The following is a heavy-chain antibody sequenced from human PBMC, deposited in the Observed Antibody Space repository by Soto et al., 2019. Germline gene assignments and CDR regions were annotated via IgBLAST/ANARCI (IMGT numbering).Heavy chain of an antibody. CDR3: ARLPSDGWPGAYYYGMDV. D-gene: IGHD2-2*03. CDR2: IYYSGST. J-gene: IGHJ6*02. V-gene: IGHV4-59*08. CDR1: GGSISSYY. Sequence: QVQLQESGPGLVKPSETLSLTCTVSGGSISSYYWSWIRQPPGKGLEWIGYIYYSGSTNYNPSLKSRVTISVDTSKNQFSLKLSSVTAADTAVYYCARLPSDGWPGAYYYGMDVWGQGTTVTVSS.